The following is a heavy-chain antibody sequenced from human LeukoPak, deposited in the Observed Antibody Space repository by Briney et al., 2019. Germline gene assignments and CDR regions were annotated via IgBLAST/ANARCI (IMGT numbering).Heavy chain of an antibody. D-gene: IGHD1-26*01. V-gene: IGHV1-3*01. CDR1: GYTFTSYA. J-gene: IGHJ4*02. Sequence: ASVKVSCKASGYTFTSYAMHWVRQAPGQRLEWMGWINAGNGNTKYSREFQGRVTITRDTSASTAYMELRSLSFDDTATYYCVRSGRGTYYYFDVWGQGTLVTVSS. CDR3: VRSGRGTYYYFDV. CDR2: INAGNGNT.